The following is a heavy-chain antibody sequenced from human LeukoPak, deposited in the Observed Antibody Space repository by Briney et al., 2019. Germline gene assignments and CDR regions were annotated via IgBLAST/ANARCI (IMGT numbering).Heavy chain of an antibody. CDR3: ARDVGATPGYFDY. J-gene: IGHJ4*02. Sequence: SETLSLTCTVSDGSISSGRYYWSWIRQPAGKGLEWIGRIYTSGSTNYNPSLKSRVTISVDTSKNQFSLKLSSVTAADTAVYYCARDVGATPGYFDYWGQGTLVTVSS. CDR1: DGSISSGRYY. D-gene: IGHD1-26*01. CDR2: IYTSGST. V-gene: IGHV4-61*02.